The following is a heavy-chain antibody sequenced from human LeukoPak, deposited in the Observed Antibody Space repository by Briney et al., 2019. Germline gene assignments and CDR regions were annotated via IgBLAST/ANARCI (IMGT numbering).Heavy chain of an antibody. CDR2: IYSGGST. CDR1: GLTVSSNY. J-gene: IGHJ6*03. Sequence: GSLRLSCAASGLTVSSNYMSWVRQAPGKGLEWVSIIYSGGSTFYADSVKGRFTISRDNSKNTLYLQMNSLRAEDTAVYYCARGGQADVYYYYYMDVWGKGTTVTVSS. V-gene: IGHV3-53*05. D-gene: IGHD3-10*02. CDR3: ARGGQADVYYYYYMDV.